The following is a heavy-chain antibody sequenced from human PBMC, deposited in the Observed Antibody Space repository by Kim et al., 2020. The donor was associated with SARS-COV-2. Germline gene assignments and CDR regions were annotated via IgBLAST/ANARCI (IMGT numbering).Heavy chain of an antibody. V-gene: IGHV3-9*01. CDR1: GFTFGDYA. Sequence: GGSLRLSCAASGFTFGDYAMHWVRQAPGKGLEWVSGISWNSGSIGYADSVKGRFTISRDNAKNSLYLQMNSLRAEDTALYYCAKDSQPNYYGSGSYVYYFDYWGQGTLVTVSS. CDR2: ISWNSGSI. J-gene: IGHJ4*02. CDR3: AKDSQPNYYGSGSYVYYFDY. D-gene: IGHD3-10*01.